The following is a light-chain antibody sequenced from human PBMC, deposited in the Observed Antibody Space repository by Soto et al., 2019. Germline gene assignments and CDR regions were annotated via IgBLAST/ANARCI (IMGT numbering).Light chain of an antibody. CDR3: QQYDKWPYT. J-gene: IGKJ5*01. Sequence: EIVLTQSPGTLSLSPGERATLSCRASQSVISNYLAWYQQKPGQPPRLLIYGASTRATGIPDRFSGSGSGTDFTLTISSLQSEDGATYYCQQYDKWPYTFGQGTRLEIK. CDR1: QSVISNY. CDR2: GAS. V-gene: IGKV3-20*01.